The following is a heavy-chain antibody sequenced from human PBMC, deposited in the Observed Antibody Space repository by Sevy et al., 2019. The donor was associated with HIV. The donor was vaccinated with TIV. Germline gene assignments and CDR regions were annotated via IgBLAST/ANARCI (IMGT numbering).Heavy chain of an antibody. CDR3: ERESGDCSSTSCYEGVFDY. Sequence: SETLSLTCTVSGGSISSGNYYWSWIRQPAGKGLEWIGRFYTSGGTNYNPSLKSRVTISVDTSKNQFSLRLSPVTAADTAVDYCERESGDCSSTSCYEGVFDYWGQGTLVTVSS. D-gene: IGHD2-2*01. CDR2: FYTSGGT. J-gene: IGHJ4*02. CDR1: GGSISSGNYY. V-gene: IGHV4-61*02.